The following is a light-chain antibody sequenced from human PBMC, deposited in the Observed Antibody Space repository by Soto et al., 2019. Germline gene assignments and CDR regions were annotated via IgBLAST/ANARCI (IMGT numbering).Light chain of an antibody. V-gene: IGKV1-13*02. Sequence: IQLTQSPSSLSASVGDRVSITCRASQGISLSLAWYQQMPGKAPDLLIYDASTLKSGVSSRFSGSGTGTDFTLIIDSLHPEDFATYFCQQYEMYPVTFGRGTRVEI. CDR3: QQYEMYPVT. CDR2: DAS. J-gene: IGKJ5*01. CDR1: QGISLS.